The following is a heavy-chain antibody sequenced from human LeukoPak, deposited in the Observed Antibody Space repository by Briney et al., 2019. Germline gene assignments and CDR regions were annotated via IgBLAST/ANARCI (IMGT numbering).Heavy chain of an antibody. D-gene: IGHD2-21*02. CDR3: ARVGGGGYCYLYFQH. CDR2: ISAYNGNT. Sequence: ASVKVSCKASGGTFTSYGISWVRQAPGQGLEWMGWISAYNGNTNYAQKFQGRVTMTTDTSTSTAYMELRSLRSDDTAVYYCARVGGGGYCYLYFQHWGQGTLVTVSS. V-gene: IGHV1-18*01. CDR1: GGTFTSYG. J-gene: IGHJ1*01.